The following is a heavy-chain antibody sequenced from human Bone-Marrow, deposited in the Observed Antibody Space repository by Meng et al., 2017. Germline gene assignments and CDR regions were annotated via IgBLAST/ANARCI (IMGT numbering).Heavy chain of an antibody. V-gene: IGHV4-38-2*01. CDR1: GYSINNGYY. CDR3: ATYSDYGEDF. D-gene: IGHD4-11*01. Sequence: SETLSLTCGVSGYSINNGYYWNWIRQSPGKGLEWIGNIYYDGTTYYSPSLKSRLNISMDTSKNQVSLRLKSVAAAGTATYYCATYSDYGEDFWGQGILVTVSS. CDR2: IYYDGTT. J-gene: IGHJ4*02.